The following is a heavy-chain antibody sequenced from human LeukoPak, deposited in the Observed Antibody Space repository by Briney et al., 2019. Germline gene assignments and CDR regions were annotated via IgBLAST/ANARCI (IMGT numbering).Heavy chain of an antibody. CDR2: ISAYNGNT. Sequence: ASVKVSCKASSYTFTNYAFTWVRQAPGQGLEWTGWISAYNGNTNYAQKLQGRVTMTTDTSTSTAYMELRSLRSDDTAVYYCARGLEWLTRRHTWFDPWGQGTLVTVSS. CDR1: SYTFTNYA. CDR3: ARGLEWLTRRHTWFDP. D-gene: IGHD3-3*01. J-gene: IGHJ5*02. V-gene: IGHV1-18*01.